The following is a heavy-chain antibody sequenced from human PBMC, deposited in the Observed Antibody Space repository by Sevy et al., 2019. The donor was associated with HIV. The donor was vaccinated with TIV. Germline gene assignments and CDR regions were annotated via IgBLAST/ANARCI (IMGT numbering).Heavy chain of an antibody. CDR3: AKRRVQSGLSGGGANYGMDV. D-gene: IGHD2-8*02. Sequence: GGYLRLSCAASGFPFSNFAMSWVRQAPGKGLEWVSTLIGGGSRKYYADSVTGRFIISRDNSRNTLYLQMNSLRAEDTAIYYCAKRRVQSGLSGGGANYGMDVCGRGTTVTVSS. V-gene: IGHV3-23*01. J-gene: IGHJ6*02. CDR2: LIGGGSRK. CDR1: GFPFSNFA.